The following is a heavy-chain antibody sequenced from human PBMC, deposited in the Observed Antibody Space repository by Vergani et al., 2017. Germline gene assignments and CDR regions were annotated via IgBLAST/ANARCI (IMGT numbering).Heavy chain of an antibody. D-gene: IGHD3-10*01. CDR2: IYTSGST. CDR1: GGSISSYY. V-gene: IGHV4-4*07. CDR3: ARGISGGDYYMDV. Sequence: QVQLQESGPGLVKPSETLSLTCTVSGGSISSYYWSWIRQPDGKGLEGIGRIYTSGSTNYNPSLKSRVTMSVDTSKNQFTLKLSSVSAADTALYYCARGISGGDYYMDVWGKGTTVTVSS. J-gene: IGHJ6*03.